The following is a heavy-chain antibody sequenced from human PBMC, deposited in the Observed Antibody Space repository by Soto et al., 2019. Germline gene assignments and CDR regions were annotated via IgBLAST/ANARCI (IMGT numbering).Heavy chain of an antibody. J-gene: IGHJ4*02. CDR2: IGTAGDT. CDR3: ERGDSSGYYGY. CDR1: GFTFSSYD. Sequence: EVQLVESGGGLVQPGGSLRLSCAASGFTFSSYDMHWVRQATGKGLEWVSAIGTAGDTYYPGSVKGRFTISRENAKNSWYLQMNSMRAGDPAVYYCERGDSSGYYGYWGQGTLVPVS. V-gene: IGHV3-13*01. D-gene: IGHD3-22*01.